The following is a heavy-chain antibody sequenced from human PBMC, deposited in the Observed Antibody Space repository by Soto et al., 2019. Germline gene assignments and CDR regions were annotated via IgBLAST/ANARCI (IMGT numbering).Heavy chain of an antibody. Sequence: PGGSLRLSCAASGFTFSSYAMHWVRQAPGKGLEYVSAISSNGGSTYYANSVKGRFTISRDNSKNTLYLQMGSLRAEDMAVYYCARDGVAYYDFWSGYSPVRLNWFDPWGQGTLVTVSS. D-gene: IGHD3-3*01. V-gene: IGHV3-64*01. CDR3: ARDGVAYYDFWSGYSPVRLNWFDP. CDR1: GFTFSSYA. CDR2: ISSNGGST. J-gene: IGHJ5*02.